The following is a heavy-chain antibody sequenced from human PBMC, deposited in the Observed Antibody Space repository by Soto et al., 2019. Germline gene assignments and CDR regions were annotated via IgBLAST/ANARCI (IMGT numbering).Heavy chain of an antibody. V-gene: IGHV3-74*01. CDR2: INFEESTT. J-gene: IGHJ4*02. CDR1: GFTVSNDC. Sequence: EVQLLESGVGLVQPGGSLRLSCAASGFTVSNDCMHWVRQAPGKELVWVSRINFEESTTTYANYVQGRFNISRDNAKNTLYRRLTSLRAADTAIYYCVTGGRTAGHVYHFDDWGQGALVTVSS. D-gene: IGHD2-8*01. CDR3: VTGGRTAGHVYHFDD.